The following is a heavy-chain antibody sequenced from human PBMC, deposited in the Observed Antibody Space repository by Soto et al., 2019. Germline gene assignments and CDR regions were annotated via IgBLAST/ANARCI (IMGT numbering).Heavy chain of an antibody. V-gene: IGHV3-30-3*01. CDR1: GFTFSSYA. CDR3: ASRPPYSSSWYDWFDP. CDR2: ISYDGSNK. Sequence: GSLRLSCAASGFTFSSYAMHWVRQAPGKGLEWVAVISYDGSNKYYADSVKGRFTISRDNSKNTLYLQMNSLRAEDTAVYYCASRPPYSSSWYDWFDPWGQGTLVTVSS. D-gene: IGHD6-13*01. J-gene: IGHJ5*02.